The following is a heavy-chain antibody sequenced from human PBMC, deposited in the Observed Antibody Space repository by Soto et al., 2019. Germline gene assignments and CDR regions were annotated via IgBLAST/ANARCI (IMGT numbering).Heavy chain of an antibody. CDR3: ARASEDTAMEGFDY. Sequence: SETLSLTSTVSGGSISSYYWSWIRKPPGKGLEWIGYIYYSGSTNYNPSLKSRVTISVDTSKNQFSLKLSSVTAADTAVYYCARASEDTAMEGFDYWGQGTLVTVSS. CDR1: GGSISSYY. J-gene: IGHJ4*02. CDR2: IYYSGST. D-gene: IGHD5-18*01. V-gene: IGHV4-59*01.